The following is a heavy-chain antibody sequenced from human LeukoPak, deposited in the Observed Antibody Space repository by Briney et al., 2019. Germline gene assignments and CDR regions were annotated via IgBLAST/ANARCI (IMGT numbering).Heavy chain of an antibody. J-gene: IGHJ4*02. CDR1: ADSISGYY. CDR3: ARHRAIAGPFDH. D-gene: IGHD6-19*01. CDR2: ISYSGLT. Sequence: SETLAPTCTVSADSISGYYWSWFRLPPGKGPEWIGQISYSGLTRYNPALKSRVTISVDTSKNQISVNLSSVTAAETAFYYCARHRAIAGPFDHWGQGTLVTVSS. V-gene: IGHV4-59*08.